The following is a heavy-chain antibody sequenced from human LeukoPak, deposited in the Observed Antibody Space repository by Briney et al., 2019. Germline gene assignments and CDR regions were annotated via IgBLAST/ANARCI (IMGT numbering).Heavy chain of an antibody. Sequence: ASVKVSCKASGYTFTSYDINWVRQATGQGLEWMGIINPSGGSTSYAQKFQGRVTMTRDTSTSTVYMELSSLRSEDTAVYYCARGAGYSYGFDYWGQGTLVTVSS. J-gene: IGHJ4*02. CDR1: GYTFTSYD. D-gene: IGHD5-18*01. V-gene: IGHV1-46*01. CDR2: INPSGGST. CDR3: ARGAGYSYGFDY.